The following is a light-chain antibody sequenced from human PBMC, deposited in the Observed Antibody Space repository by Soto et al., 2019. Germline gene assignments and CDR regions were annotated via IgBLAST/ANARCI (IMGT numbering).Light chain of an antibody. V-gene: IGKV1-39*01. J-gene: IGKJ4*01. Sequence: DIQMTQSPSSLSASEGDRVTITCRASQSISSYLNWYQQKPGKAPKLLIYAASSLQSGVPSRFSGSGSGTDFTLTISSLQPEDFATYYCQQSYSTPPTFGGGTKVEIK. CDR1: QSISSY. CDR2: AAS. CDR3: QQSYSTPPT.